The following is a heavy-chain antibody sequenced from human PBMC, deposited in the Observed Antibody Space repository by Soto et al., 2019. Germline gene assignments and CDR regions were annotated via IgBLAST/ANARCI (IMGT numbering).Heavy chain of an antibody. CDR2: IWYDGSNK. D-gene: IGHD3-9*01. V-gene: IGHV3-33*01. CDR3: ARGLGILTGYVRSAAFDI. J-gene: IGHJ3*02. CDR1: GFTFSSYG. Sequence: GGSLRLSCAASGFTFSSYGMHWVRQAPGKGLEWVAVIWYDGSNKYYADSVKGRFTISRDNSKDTLYLQMNSLRAEDTAVYYCARGLGILTGYVRSAAFDIWGQGTMVTVSS.